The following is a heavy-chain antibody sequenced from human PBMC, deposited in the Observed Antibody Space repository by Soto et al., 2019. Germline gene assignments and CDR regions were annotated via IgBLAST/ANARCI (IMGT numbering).Heavy chain of an antibody. CDR3: TRRVVRGDPFDS. J-gene: IGHJ4*02. CDR2: IYYSGST. Sequence: QVQLQESGPGLVKPSQTLSLTCTVSGGSISSGGYYWSWIRQHPGKGLEWIGYIYYSGSTYYNPSLKSRVXXXVXXSKTQFSLKLSAVTAADTAVYCSTRRVVRGDPFDSWGQGTLVTVSS. V-gene: IGHV4-31*03. CDR1: GGSISSGGYY. D-gene: IGHD3-10*01.